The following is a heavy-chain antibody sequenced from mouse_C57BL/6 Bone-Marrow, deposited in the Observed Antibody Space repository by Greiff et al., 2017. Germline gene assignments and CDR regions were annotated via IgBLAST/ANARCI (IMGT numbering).Heavy chain of an antibody. J-gene: IGHJ2*01. Sequence: EVQLVESGGGLVKPGGSLKLSCAVSGFTFSSYAMSWVRQTPEKRLEWVATISDGGSYTYYPDNVKGRFTISRDNAKNNLYLQMSHLKSEDTAMYYCARDRGQHRLNYFDYGGQGTTLTVSS. V-gene: IGHV5-4*01. CDR1: GFTFSSYA. CDR2: ISDGGSYT. D-gene: IGHD3-2*02. CDR3: ARDRGQHRLNYFDY.